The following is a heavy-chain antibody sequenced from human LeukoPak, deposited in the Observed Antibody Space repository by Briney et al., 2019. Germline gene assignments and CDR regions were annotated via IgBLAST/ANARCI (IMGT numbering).Heavy chain of an antibody. CDR3: ASIVVPAAYFDY. CDR2: FDPEDGET. V-gene: IGHV1-24*01. J-gene: IGHJ4*02. CDR1: GYTLTELS. Sequence: VASVKVSCKVSGYTLTELSMHWVRQAPGKGLEWMGGFDPEDGETIYAQKFQGRVTITADESTSTAYMELSSLRSEDTAVYYCASIVVPAAYFDYWGQGTLVTVSS. D-gene: IGHD2-2*01.